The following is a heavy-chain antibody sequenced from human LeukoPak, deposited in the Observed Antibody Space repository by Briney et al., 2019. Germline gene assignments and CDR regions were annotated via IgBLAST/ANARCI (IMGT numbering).Heavy chain of an antibody. CDR1: GGSISSYY. Sequence: SETLSLTCTVSGGSISSYYWSWIRQPPGKGLEWIGYIYYSGSTNYNPSLKSRVTISVDTSKNQFSLKLSSVTAADTAVYYCAKGHRRSSSGWYYFDYWGQGTLVTVSS. CDR3: AKGHRRSSSGWYYFDY. CDR2: IYYSGST. D-gene: IGHD6-19*01. J-gene: IGHJ4*02. V-gene: IGHV4-59*08.